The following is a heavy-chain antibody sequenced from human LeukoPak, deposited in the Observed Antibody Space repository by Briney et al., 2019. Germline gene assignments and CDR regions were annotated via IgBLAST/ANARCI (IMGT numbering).Heavy chain of an antibody. CDR1: GFTFDDYG. CDR2: INWNGGIT. J-gene: IGHJ4*02. V-gene: IGHV3-20*04. D-gene: IGHD2-15*01. CDR3: ARLYCSGGSCYKGAGDY. Sequence: VGSLRLSCAASGFTFDDYGMNWVRQAPGKGLEWVSSINWNGGITGYADSVKGRFTISRDNGKNSLYLQMNSLRAEDTAVYYCARLYCSGGSCYKGAGDYWGQGISVTVSS.